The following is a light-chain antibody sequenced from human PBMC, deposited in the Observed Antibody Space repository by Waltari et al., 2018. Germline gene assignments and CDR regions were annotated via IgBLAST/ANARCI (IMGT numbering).Light chain of an antibody. CDR2: SNT. V-gene: IGLV1-44*01. CDR1: SSNIGNNP. J-gene: IGLJ3*02. Sequence: QSVLTQPPSASGTPGQRVTISCSGSSSNIGNNPVNWYQQFPGTAPKLLLYSNTRRPSGVPDRFAGSRSATSAALAISGLQSEDEADYYCASWDDSLNGFWVFGGGTKLTVL. CDR3: ASWDDSLNGFWV.